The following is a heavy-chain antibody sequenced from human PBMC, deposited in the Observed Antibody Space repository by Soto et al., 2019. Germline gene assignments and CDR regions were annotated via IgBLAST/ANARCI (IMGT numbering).Heavy chain of an antibody. Sequence: GPKLVNPTQTLTLTCTFSGFSLSTSGVGVGWIRQPPGKALEWLALIYWDDDKRYSPSLKSRLTITKDTSKNQVVLTMTNMDPVDTATYYCAHSRRDYSSWARYFDYWGQGTLVTVSS. CDR2: IYWDDDK. J-gene: IGHJ4*02. CDR3: AHSRRDYSSWARYFDY. CDR1: GFSLSTSGVG. D-gene: IGHD6-6*01. V-gene: IGHV2-5*02.